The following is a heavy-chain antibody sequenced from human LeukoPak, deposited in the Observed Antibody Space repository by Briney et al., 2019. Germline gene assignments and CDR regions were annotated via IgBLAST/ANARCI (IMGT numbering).Heavy chain of an antibody. V-gene: IGHV3-66*02. Sequence: GGSLRLSCAASGFTVSSNYMSWVRQAPGKGLEWVSVIYSGGSTYYEDSVKGRFTISRKNCKNKLCLQMNSLRAEDTAVYYCARRPNSRAYAYYAMDVSGQGTTVTVSS. CDR1: GFTVSSNY. CDR2: IYSGGST. D-gene: IGHD5-12*01. CDR3: ARRPNSRAYAYYAMDV. J-gene: IGHJ6*02.